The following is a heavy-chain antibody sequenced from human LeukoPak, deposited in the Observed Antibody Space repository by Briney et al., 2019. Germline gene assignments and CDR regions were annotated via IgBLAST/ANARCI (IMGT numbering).Heavy chain of an antibody. CDR3: ARGDCSSTSCYNYYYGMDV. Sequence: GRSLRLACAASGFTFSSYDMHWVRQATGKGLEWVSAIGTAGDTYYPGSVKGRFTISRENAKNSLYLQMNSLRAGDTAVYYCARGDCSSTSCYNYYYGMDVWGQGTTVTVSS. V-gene: IGHV3-13*01. D-gene: IGHD2-2*02. J-gene: IGHJ6*02. CDR2: IGTAGDT. CDR1: GFTFSSYD.